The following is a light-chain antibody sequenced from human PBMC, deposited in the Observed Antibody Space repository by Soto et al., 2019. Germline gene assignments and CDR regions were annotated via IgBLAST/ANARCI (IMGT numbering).Light chain of an antibody. V-gene: IGKV4-1*01. J-gene: IGKJ5*01. CDR1: QSVLSKNQNY. CDR3: QQYHSDPIT. CDR2: WAS. Sequence: DFVMTQFPDSLAVSVGETATISCKSSQSVLSKNQNYLAWFQQKPGQPPRLLTSWASNRVSGVPDRFRGSGSETDFTLTISSLQAEDVAVYYCQQYHSDPITFGQGTRL.